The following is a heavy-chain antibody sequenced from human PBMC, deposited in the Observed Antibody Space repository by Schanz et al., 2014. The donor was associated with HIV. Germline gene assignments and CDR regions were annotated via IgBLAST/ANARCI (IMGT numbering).Heavy chain of an antibody. J-gene: IGHJ4*02. V-gene: IGHV3-11*01. Sequence: QVQLVESGGGLVKPGGSLRLSCAASRFTFSDYHMNWIRQAPGKGLEWVSYISSSGSTVYSADSVKGRFTISRDSSKNTLYLQMNGLRAEDTAVYYCARGVPAHSSGWYLDYWGQGTLVIVSS. CDR3: ARGVPAHSSGWYLDY. D-gene: IGHD6-19*01. CDR1: RFTFSDYH. CDR2: ISSSGSTV.